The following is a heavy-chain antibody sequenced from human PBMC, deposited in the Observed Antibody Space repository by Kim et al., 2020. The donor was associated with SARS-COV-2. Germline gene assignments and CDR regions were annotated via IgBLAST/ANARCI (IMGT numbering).Heavy chain of an antibody. J-gene: IGHJ4*02. Sequence: YAQKCQGGVTMTRNTSTSTVYMELSSLRSEDTAVYYCARDRVAARRTFDYWGQGTLVTVSS. V-gene: IGHV1-46*01. CDR3: ARDRVAARRTFDY. D-gene: IGHD6-6*01.